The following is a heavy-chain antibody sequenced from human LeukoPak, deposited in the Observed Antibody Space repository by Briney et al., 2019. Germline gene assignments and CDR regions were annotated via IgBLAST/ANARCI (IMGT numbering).Heavy chain of an antibody. Sequence: SETLSLTCAVSGGSISSGGYSWSWIRRPPGKGLEWIGYIYHSGSTYYNPSLKSRVTISVDRSKNQFSLKLSSVTAADTAVYYCARAQGGYSYVDYYYYGMDVWGQGTTVTVSS. V-gene: IGHV4-30-2*01. CDR2: IYHSGST. CDR1: GGSISSGGYS. D-gene: IGHD5-18*01. J-gene: IGHJ6*02. CDR3: ARAQGGYSYVDYYYYGMDV.